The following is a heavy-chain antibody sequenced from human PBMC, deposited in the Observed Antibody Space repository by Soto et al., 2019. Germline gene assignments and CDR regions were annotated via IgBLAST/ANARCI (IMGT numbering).Heavy chain of an antibody. Sequence: ASVKFSCKASGYSFISYGINWVRQAPGQGLEWMGWINAYNGYTNYAQKLQGRVTLTADTSTSTAYMELRSLRSDDTAVYFCARDDCTNGVCYIGYWGQGTLVTVSS. CDR1: GYSFISYG. D-gene: IGHD2-8*01. J-gene: IGHJ4*02. CDR3: ARDDCTNGVCYIGY. CDR2: INAYNGYT. V-gene: IGHV1-18*04.